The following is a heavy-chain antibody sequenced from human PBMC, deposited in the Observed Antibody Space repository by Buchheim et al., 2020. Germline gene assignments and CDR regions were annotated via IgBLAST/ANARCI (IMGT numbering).Heavy chain of an antibody. CDR1: GFTFSGSA. J-gene: IGHJ5*02. Sequence: EVQLVESGGGLVQPGGSLKLSCAASGFTFSGSAMHWVRQASGKGLEWVGRIRSKANSYATAYAASVKGRFTISRDDSKNTAYLQMNSLKTEDTAVYYCTRPRIAVAGPSLWFDPWGQGTL. V-gene: IGHV3-73*02. CDR2: IRSKANSYAT. D-gene: IGHD6-19*01. CDR3: TRPRIAVAGPSLWFDP.